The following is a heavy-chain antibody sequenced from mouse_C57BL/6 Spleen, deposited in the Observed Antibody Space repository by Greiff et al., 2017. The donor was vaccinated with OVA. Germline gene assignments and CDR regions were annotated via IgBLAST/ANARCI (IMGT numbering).Heavy chain of an antibody. V-gene: IGHV3-6*01. CDR2: ISYDGSN. CDR1: GYSITSGYY. J-gene: IGHJ3*01. CDR3: ARAHSWFAY. Sequence: VQLKESGPGLVKPSQSLSLTCSVTGYSITSGYYWNWIRQFPGNKLEWMGYISYDGSNNYNPSLKNRISITRDTSKNQFFLKLNSVTTEDTATYYCARAHSWFAYWGQGTLVTVSA.